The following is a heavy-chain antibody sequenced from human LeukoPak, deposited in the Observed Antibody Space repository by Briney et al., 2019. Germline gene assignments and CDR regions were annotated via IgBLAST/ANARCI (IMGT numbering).Heavy chain of an antibody. CDR3: ARARYSGYDSLFDY. CDR2: ISAYNGNT. J-gene: IGHJ4*02. D-gene: IGHD5-12*01. V-gene: IGHV1-18*01. CDR1: GYTFTSYG. Sequence: ASVSVSCTASGYTFTSYGISWVRQAPGQGLEGMGWISAYNGNTNYAQKLQGRVTMTTDTSTTTAYMELRSLRSDDTAVYYCARARYSGYDSLFDYWGQGTLVTVSS.